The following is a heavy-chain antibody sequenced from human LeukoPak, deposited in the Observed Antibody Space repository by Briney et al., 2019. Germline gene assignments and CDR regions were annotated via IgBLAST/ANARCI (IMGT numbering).Heavy chain of an antibody. CDR3: ARGLVVPAARPGEFDY. CDR1: GFTFSSYD. D-gene: IGHD2-2*02. CDR2: IGTAGDT. V-gene: IGHV3-13*01. J-gene: IGHJ4*02. Sequence: GGSLRLSCAASGFTFSSYDMHWVRHATGKGLEWVSAIGTAGDTYYPGSVKGRFTISRENAKNSLYLQMNSLRAEDTAVYYCARGLVVPAARPGEFDYWGQGTLVTVSS.